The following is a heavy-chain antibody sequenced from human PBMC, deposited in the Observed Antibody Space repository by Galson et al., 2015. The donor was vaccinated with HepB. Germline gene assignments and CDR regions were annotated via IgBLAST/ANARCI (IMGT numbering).Heavy chain of an antibody. Sequence: SLRPSCAASGFTFDDYAMHWVRQAPGKGLEWVSGISWNSGSIGYADSVKGRFTISRDNAKNSLYLQMNSLRAEDTALYYCAKDMVGATTSAFDIWGQGTMVTVSS. CDR1: GFTFDDYA. CDR2: ISWNSGSI. CDR3: AKDMVGATTSAFDI. D-gene: IGHD1-26*01. J-gene: IGHJ3*02. V-gene: IGHV3-9*01.